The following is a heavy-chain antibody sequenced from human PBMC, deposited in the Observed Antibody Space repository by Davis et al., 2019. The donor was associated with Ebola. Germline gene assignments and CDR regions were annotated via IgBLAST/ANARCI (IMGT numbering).Heavy chain of an antibody. D-gene: IGHD6-13*01. Sequence: SETLSLTCTVSGGSISSGGYYWSWIRQHPGKGLEWIGYIYYSGSTYYNPSLKSRVTISVDTSKNQFSLKLSFVTAADTAVYYCAVRPGYSSSWYFDYWGQGTLVTVSS. J-gene: IGHJ4*02. CDR2: IYYSGST. V-gene: IGHV4-31*03. CDR3: AVRPGYSSSWYFDY. CDR1: GGSISSGGYY.